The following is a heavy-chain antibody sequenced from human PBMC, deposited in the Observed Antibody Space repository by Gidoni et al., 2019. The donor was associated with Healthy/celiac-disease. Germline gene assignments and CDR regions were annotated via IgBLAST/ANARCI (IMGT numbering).Heavy chain of an antibody. D-gene: IGHD3-22*01. Sequence: QVQLQESGPGLVKPSETLSLTCTVSGGSISSYYWSWIRQPPGKGLEWFGYIYYSGSTNYNPALKSRVTISVDTSKNQFSLKLSSVTAADTAVYYCARRRYYDSSGYFFDYWGQGTLVTVSS. J-gene: IGHJ4*02. CDR1: GGSISSYY. CDR3: ARRRYYDSSGYFFDY. V-gene: IGHV4-59*08. CDR2: IYYSGST.